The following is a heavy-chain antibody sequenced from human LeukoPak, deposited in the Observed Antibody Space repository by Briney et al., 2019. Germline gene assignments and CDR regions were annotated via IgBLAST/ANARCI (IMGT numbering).Heavy chain of an antibody. J-gene: IGHJ4*02. CDR1: GFAFSSFA. D-gene: IGHD6-13*01. V-gene: IGHV3-23*01. Sequence: GGSLRLSCVASGFAFSSFAMSWFRQAPGKRLEWVSSISGNGDYTYYADSVKGRFTISRDNAKNSLYLQMNSLRAEDTAVYYCARDRQHSSSWYWVDYWGQGTLVTVSS. CDR3: ARDRQHSSSWYWVDY. CDR2: ISGNGDYT.